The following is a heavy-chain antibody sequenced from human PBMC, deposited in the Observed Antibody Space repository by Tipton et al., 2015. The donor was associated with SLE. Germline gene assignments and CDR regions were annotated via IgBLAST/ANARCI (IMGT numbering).Heavy chain of an antibody. J-gene: IGHJ3*02. V-gene: IGHV1-18*01. CDR2: ISTYSGNT. D-gene: IGHD1-14*01. CDR3: ARSPQREPPTFDI. CDR1: GYTFTIYG. Sequence: QSGPEVKKPGASVKVSCKASGYTFTIYGISWVRQAPGQGLEWMGWISTYSGNTNYAQKLQGRVTMTTDTSTSTAYMELRSLRSDDPAVYYCARSPQREPPTFDIWGQGTVVTVSS.